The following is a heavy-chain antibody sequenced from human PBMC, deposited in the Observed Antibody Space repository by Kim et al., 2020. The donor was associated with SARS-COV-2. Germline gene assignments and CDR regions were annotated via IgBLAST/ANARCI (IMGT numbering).Heavy chain of an antibody. CDR1: GYTFTSYA. J-gene: IGHJ3*02. CDR3: ARDRLDYDFWSGYYKSSGDAFDI. Sequence: ASVKVSCKASGYTFTSYAMHWVRQAPGQRLEWMGWINAGNGNTKYSQKFQGRVTITRDTSASTAYMELSSLRSEDTAVYYCARDRLDYDFWSGYYKSSGDAFDIWGQGTMVTVSS. D-gene: IGHD3-3*01. CDR2: INAGNGNT. V-gene: IGHV1-3*01.